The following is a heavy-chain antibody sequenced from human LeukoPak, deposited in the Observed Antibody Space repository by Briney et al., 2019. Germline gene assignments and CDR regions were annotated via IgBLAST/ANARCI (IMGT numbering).Heavy chain of an antibody. J-gene: IGHJ4*02. D-gene: IGHD1-26*01. CDR1: GFTFSSYG. CDR3: ARDLSSGSYDY. V-gene: IGHV3-30*03. CDR2: ISYDGSNK. Sequence: PGRSLRLSCAASGFTFSSYGMHWVRQAPGKGLEWVAVISYDGSNKYYADSVKGRFTISRDNSKNTPYLQMNSLRAEDTAVYYCARDLSSGSYDYWGQGTLVTVSS.